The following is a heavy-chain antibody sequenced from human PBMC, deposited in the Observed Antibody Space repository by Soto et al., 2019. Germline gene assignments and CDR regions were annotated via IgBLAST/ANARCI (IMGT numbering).Heavy chain of an antibody. CDR3: AIRASYYDSSGYFDY. V-gene: IGHV3-74*01. Sequence: EVQLVESGGGLIEPGGSQRLSCAASGFTFSSYWMHWVREAPGKGLVGVSRINSDGSSTSYADSVKGRFTISRDNAKNTLYLQMNSLRAEDTAVYYCAIRASYYDSSGYFDYWGQGTLVTVSS. CDR1: GFTFSSYW. J-gene: IGHJ4*02. D-gene: IGHD3-22*01. CDR2: INSDGSST.